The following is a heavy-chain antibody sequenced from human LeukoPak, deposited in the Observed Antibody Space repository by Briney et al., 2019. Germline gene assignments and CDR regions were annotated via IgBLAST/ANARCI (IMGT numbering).Heavy chain of an antibody. CDR3: ARETSGSHWN. D-gene: IGHD1-26*01. Sequence: GGSLRLSCAASGFTVGNSYLNWVRQAPGKGLIWVSVIYSGGHTYYADSVKGRFTISRDNSKNTLYLQMNSLTVEDTAVYYCARETSGSHWNWGQGTLVTVSS. CDR1: GFTVGNSY. J-gene: IGHJ4*02. CDR2: IYSGGHT. V-gene: IGHV3-66*01.